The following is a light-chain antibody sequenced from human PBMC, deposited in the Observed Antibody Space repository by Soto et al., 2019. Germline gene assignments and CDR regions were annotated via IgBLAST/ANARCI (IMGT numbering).Light chain of an antibody. CDR3: CSYAGSSTWV. J-gene: IGLJ3*02. CDR2: EVS. CDR1: SSDVGSYNL. Sequence: QSALTQPASVSGSPGQSITISCTGTSSDVGSYNLVSWYQQHPDKAPKLMIYEVSKRPSGVSNRFSGSKSGNTASLTISGLQAEDEADYYCCSYAGSSTWVFGGGTKLPS. V-gene: IGLV2-23*02.